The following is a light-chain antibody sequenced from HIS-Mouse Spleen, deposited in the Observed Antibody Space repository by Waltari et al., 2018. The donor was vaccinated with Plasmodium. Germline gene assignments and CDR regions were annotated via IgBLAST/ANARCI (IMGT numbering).Light chain of an antibody. CDR3: QQYYSYPYT. CDR1: QGISSY. Sequence: AIRMTQSPSPFSASTGARVTITCRASQGISSYLAWYQQKPGKAPKLLIYAASTLQSGVPSRFSGSGSGTDFTLTISCLQSEDFATYYCQQYYSYPYTFGQGTKLEIK. V-gene: IGKV1-8*01. CDR2: AAS. J-gene: IGKJ2*01.